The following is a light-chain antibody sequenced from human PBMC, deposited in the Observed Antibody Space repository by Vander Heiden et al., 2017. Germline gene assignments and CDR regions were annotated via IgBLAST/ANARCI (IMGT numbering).Light chain of an antibody. CDR1: KLGNKY. CDR2: QDN. V-gene: IGLV3-1*01. CDR3: QAWDSSHVV. Sequence: SYELTQPPSVSVSPGQTASIPCSGDKLGNKYACWYQQKPGQSPVLVIYQDNKRPSGIPERFSGSNSGNTATPTISGTQAMDEADYYCQAWDSSHVVFGGGTKLTVL. J-gene: IGLJ2*01.